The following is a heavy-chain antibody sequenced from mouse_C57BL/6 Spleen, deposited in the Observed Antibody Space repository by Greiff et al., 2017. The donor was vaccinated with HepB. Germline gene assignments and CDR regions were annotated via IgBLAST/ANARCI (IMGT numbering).Heavy chain of an antibody. J-gene: IGHJ2*01. CDR3: ARTGTNLDY. CDR1: GFTFSDYG. CDR2: ISSGSSTI. V-gene: IGHV5-17*01. D-gene: IGHD4-1*01. Sequence: EVKVVESGGGLVKPGGSLKLSCAASGFTFSDYGMHWVRQAPEKGLEWVAYISSGSSTIYYADTVKGRFTISRDNAKNTLFLQMTSLRSEDTAMYYCARTGTNLDYWGQGTTLTVSS.